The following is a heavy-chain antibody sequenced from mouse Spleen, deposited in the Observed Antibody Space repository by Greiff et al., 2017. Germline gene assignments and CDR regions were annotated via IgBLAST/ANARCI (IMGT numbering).Heavy chain of an antibody. J-gene: IGHJ3*01. CDR1: GYTFTSYW. CDR2: IHPNSGST. D-gene: IGHD1-2*01. Sequence: QVQLQQPGAELVKPGASVKLSCKASGYTFTSYWMHWVKQRPGQGLEWIGMIHPNSGSTNYNEKFKSKATLTVDKSSSTAYMQLSSLTSEDSAVYYCANNEFITTASWFAYWGQGTLVTVSA. V-gene: IGHV1-64*01. CDR3: ANNEFITTASWFAY.